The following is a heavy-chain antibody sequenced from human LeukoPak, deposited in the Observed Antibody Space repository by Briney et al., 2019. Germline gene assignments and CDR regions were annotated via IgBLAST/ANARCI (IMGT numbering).Heavy chain of an antibody. CDR2: IYYSGST. Sequence: SETLSLTCTVSGGSISSYYWNWIRQPPGKGLEWIGYIYYSGSTSYNPSLKSRVTISVDTSKNQFSLKLSSVTAADTAVYYCARTTEAHSWRTRYYDYYMDVWGKGTTVTVSS. J-gene: IGHJ6*03. V-gene: IGHV4-59*01. CDR3: ARTTEAHSWRTRYYDYYMDV. D-gene: IGHD6-13*01. CDR1: GGSISSYY.